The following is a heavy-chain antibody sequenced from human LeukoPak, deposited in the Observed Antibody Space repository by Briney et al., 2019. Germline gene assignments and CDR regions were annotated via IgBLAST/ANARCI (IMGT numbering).Heavy chain of an antibody. J-gene: IGHJ4*02. CDR3: ARAFGETAPSNYFDY. Sequence: GGSLRLSCAASGFTFSSYAMHWVRQAPGKGLEWVAVISYDGSNKYYADSVKGRFTISRDNSKNTLYLQMNSLRAEDTAVYYCARAFGETAPSNYFDYWGQGTLVTVSS. D-gene: IGHD3-10*01. V-gene: IGHV3-30*01. CDR1: GFTFSSYA. CDR2: ISYDGSNK.